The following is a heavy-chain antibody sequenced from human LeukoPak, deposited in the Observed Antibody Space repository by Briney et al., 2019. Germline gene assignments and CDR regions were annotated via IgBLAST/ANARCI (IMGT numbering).Heavy chain of an antibody. CDR1: GTTFSSYS. J-gene: IGHJ6*03. CDR3: ARGTTVTTEGDYYYYYYMDV. CDR2: SIPISGTA. D-gene: IGHD4-17*01. V-gene: IGHV1-69*05. Sequence: ASVTVSYKATGTTFSSYSISWLRQPPAPRPQWQGASIPISGTANYAQKFQGRVTITTDESTSTAYMELSSLRSEDTAVYYCARGTTVTTEGDYYYYYYMDVWGKGTTVTVSS.